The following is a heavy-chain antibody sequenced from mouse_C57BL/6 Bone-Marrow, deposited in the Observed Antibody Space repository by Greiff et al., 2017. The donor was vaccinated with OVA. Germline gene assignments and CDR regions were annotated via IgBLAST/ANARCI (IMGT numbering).Heavy chain of an antibody. V-gene: IGHV1-69*01. CDR2: IDLSDSYT. D-gene: IGHD1-1*01. J-gene: IGHJ4*01. Sequence: QVQLQQPGAELVMPGASVKLSCKASGYTFTSYWLHWVKQRPGQGLEWIGEIDLSDSYTNYNQKFKGKSTLTVDKSSSTAYMQLSSLTSEDSAVYYCARALITTVVASPYAMDYWGQGTSVTVSS. CDR1: GYTFTSYW. CDR3: ARALITTVVASPYAMDY.